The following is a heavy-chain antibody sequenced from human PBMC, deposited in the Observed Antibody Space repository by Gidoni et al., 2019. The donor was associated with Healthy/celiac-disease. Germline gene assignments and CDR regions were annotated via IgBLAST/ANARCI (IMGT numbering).Heavy chain of an antibody. J-gene: IGHJ5*02. CDR3: ARAKQYYDFWSGYYEEWFDP. Sequence: QVQLQESGPGLVKPSPTLSLTCTVSGGSISSGDSYWSWIRQPPGKGLEWIGYIYYRGSTYYNPSLKSRVTISVDTSKNQFSLKLSSVTAADTAVYYCARAKQYYDFWSGYYEEWFDPWGQGTLVTVSS. CDR1: GGSISSGDSY. CDR2: IYYRGST. V-gene: IGHV4-30-4*01. D-gene: IGHD3-3*01.